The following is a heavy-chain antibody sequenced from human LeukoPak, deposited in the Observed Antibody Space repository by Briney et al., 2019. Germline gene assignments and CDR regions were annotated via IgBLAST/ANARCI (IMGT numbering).Heavy chain of an antibody. V-gene: IGHV1-69*02. J-gene: IGHJ6*02. Sequence: ASVKVSCKASGGTFSSYTISWVRQAPGQGLEWMGRIIPILGIANYAQKFQGRVTITADKSTSTAYMELSSLRSEDTAVYYCARSPAQEDYYYVMDVWGQGTTVTVSS. CDR2: IIPILGIA. CDR1: GGTFSSYT. CDR3: ARSPAQEDYYYVMDV.